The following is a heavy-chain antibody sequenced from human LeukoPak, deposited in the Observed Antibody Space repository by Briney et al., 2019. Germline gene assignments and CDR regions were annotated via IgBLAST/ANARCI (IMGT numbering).Heavy chain of an antibody. Sequence: SDTLSLTCTVSGGSFSSFYWSWFRQPAGKGLEWIGRFYTMRSTNYTPSLKSRVTMSVDTSKNQFSLKLSSVTAADTAVYYCARRHHPGNSNYGNCFDPWGQGTLVTVSS. D-gene: IGHD6-13*01. CDR1: GGSFSSFY. CDR2: FYTMRST. CDR3: ARRHHPGNSNYGNCFDP. V-gene: IGHV4-4*07. J-gene: IGHJ5*02.